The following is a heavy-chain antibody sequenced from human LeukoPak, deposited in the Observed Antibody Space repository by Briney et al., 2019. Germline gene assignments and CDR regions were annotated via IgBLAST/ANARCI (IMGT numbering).Heavy chain of an antibody. Sequence: GGSLRLSCVASGFTFSSYAMSWVRQAPGKGLEWVSAITGSGGSAYYADSVKGRFTISRDNSKNTLYLQMNSLRAEDTAVYYCAKGLRFLEWLLFTPFDYWGQGTLVTVSS. V-gene: IGHV3-23*01. D-gene: IGHD3-3*01. CDR1: GFTFSSYA. J-gene: IGHJ4*02. CDR2: ITGSGGSA. CDR3: AKGLRFLEWLLFTPFDY.